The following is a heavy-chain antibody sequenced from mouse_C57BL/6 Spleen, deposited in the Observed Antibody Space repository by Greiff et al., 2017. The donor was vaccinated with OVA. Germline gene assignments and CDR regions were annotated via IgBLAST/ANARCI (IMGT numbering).Heavy chain of an antibody. V-gene: IGHV5-6*01. D-gene: IGHD1-1*01. CDR1: GFTFSSYG. CDR2: ISSGGSYT. CDR3: ARHEDYYGSRSFVDD. Sequence: EVKLVESGGDLVKPGGSLKLSCAASGFTFSSYGMSWVRQTPDKRLEWVATISSGGSYTYYPDSVKGRFTISRDNAKNTLYLQMSSLKSEDTAMYYCARHEDYYGSRSFVDDWGQGTTLTVSS. J-gene: IGHJ2*01.